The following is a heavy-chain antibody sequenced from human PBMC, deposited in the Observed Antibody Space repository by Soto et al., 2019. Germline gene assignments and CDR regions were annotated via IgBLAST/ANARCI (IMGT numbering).Heavy chain of an antibody. CDR2: ISGSGGST. V-gene: IGHV3-23*01. CDR3: AKLGQQWLVPYYFDY. D-gene: IGHD6-19*01. Sequence: EVQLLESGGGLVQPGGSLRLSCAASGFTLSSYAMSWVRQAPGKGLEWVSAISGSGGSTYYADSVKGRFTISRDNSKNTLYLQMNSLRAEDTAVYYCAKLGQQWLVPYYFDYWGQGTLVTVSS. J-gene: IGHJ4*02. CDR1: GFTLSSYA.